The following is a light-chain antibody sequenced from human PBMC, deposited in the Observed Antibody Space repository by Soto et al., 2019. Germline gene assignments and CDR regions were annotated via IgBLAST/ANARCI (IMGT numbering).Light chain of an antibody. V-gene: IGKV2-28*01. CDR1: QSLLHSNGYNY. J-gene: IGKJ3*01. CDR3: MQDIQTALT. CDR2: LGS. Sequence: DIVMTQSPLSLPVTPGEPASISCRSSQSLLHSNGYNYLDWYLQKPGQSPQLLIYLGSNRASGVPDRFSGSGSGTDFTLKISRVEAEDVGVYYCMQDIQTALTFGPGTKVDIK.